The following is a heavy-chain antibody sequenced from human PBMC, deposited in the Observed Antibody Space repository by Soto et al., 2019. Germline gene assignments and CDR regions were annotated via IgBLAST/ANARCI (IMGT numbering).Heavy chain of an antibody. V-gene: IGHV3-74*01. D-gene: IGHD3-3*01. CDR1: GFTFSSYW. Sequence: GGSLRLSCAASGFTFSSYWMHWVRQAPGKGLVWVSRINSDGSSTSYADSVKGRFTISRDNAKNTLYLQMNSLRAEDTAVYYCARDPTYYDFWSGYYTINYFDYWGQGTLVTVSS. J-gene: IGHJ4*02. CDR2: INSDGSST. CDR3: ARDPTYYDFWSGYYTINYFDY.